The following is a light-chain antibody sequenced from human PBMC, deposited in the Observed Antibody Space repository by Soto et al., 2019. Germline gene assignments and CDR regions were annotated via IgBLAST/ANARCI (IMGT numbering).Light chain of an antibody. CDR1: SSDVGGYNY. Sequence: QSALTQPASVSGSPGQSITISCTGTSSDVGGYNYVSWYQQHPGKAPKLMIYDVSNRPSGVSNRFSGSKSGNTASLTISGLQAEDEADYYCGSYRSGTTVIFGGGTKLTVL. V-gene: IGLV2-14*01. J-gene: IGLJ2*01. CDR2: DVS. CDR3: GSYRSGTTVI.